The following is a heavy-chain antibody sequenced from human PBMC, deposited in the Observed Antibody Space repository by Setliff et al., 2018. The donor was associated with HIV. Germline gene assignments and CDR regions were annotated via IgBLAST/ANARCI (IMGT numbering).Heavy chain of an antibody. J-gene: IGHJ6*03. CDR3: ARALETYYDFWSGYYPSYYYMDV. CDR1: GITVSSDY. Sequence: GGSLRLSCAASGITVSSDYMSWVRQAPGKGLEWVSVIHSSGTTVYADSVKGRFTISRDNSKNMVYLQMNSLRVDDTAVYYCARALETYYDFWSGYYPSYYYMDVWGKGTTVTVSS. V-gene: IGHV3-66*01. D-gene: IGHD3-3*01. CDR2: IHSSGTT.